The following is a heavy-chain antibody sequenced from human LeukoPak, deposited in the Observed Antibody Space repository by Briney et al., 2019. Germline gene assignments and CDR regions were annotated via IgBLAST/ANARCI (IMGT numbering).Heavy chain of an antibody. Sequence: GGSLRLSCVASGFNVSSTYMNWVRQAPGKGLEWVSSISGSSSYIYSADSVRGRFTISRDNAKNSLYLQMNSLRAEDTAVYYCARLAGSHDYWGQGTLVTASS. CDR2: ISGSSSYI. V-gene: IGHV3-21*01. CDR1: GFNVSSTY. J-gene: IGHJ4*02. D-gene: IGHD3-10*01. CDR3: ARLAGSHDY.